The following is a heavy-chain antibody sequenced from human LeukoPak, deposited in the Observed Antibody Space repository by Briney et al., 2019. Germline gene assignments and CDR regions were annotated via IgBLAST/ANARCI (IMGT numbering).Heavy chain of an antibody. V-gene: IGHV4-39*01. CDR2: VHHSGIT. D-gene: IGHD3-22*01. Sequence: PSETLSLTCAVSGGFISSGGYYWGWIRHPPEKGLEWIGSVHHSGITYYNTSLKSRVTISVDKSKNQFSLELTSVTAADTAVYYCARNPPNYYDSSGRMGAFDVWGQGTMVTVPS. CDR1: GGFISSGGYY. CDR3: ARNPPNYYDSSGRMGAFDV. J-gene: IGHJ3*01.